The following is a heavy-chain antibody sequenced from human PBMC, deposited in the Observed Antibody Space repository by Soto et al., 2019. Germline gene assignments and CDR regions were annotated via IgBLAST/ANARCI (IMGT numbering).Heavy chain of an antibody. J-gene: IGHJ4*02. V-gene: IGHV4-61*01. CDR2: IYYSGST. D-gene: IGHD6-19*01. Sequence: PSETLSLTCTVSGGSVSGDTYYWNWIRQPPWKGLEWIGYIYYSGSTTYNPSLKSRVTISVDTSKNQFSLKLSSVTAADTAVYYCARDSVAVAGYFDYWGQGXLVTVYS. CDR1: GGSVSGDTYY. CDR3: ARDSVAVAGYFDY.